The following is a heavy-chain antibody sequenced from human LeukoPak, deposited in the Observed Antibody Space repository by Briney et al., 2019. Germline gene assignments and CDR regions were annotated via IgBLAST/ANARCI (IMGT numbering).Heavy chain of an antibody. D-gene: IGHD3-3*01. CDR1: GYTFTSYY. CDR3: ARVGSGYYTRHGWFDP. V-gene: IGHV1-46*01. CDR2: INPSGGST. J-gene: IGHJ5*02. Sequence: GASVKVSCKASGYTFTSYYMHWVRQAPGQGLEWMGIINPSGGSTSYAQKFQGRVTMTRDTSTSTVYMELSSLSSEDTAVYYCARVGSGYYTRHGWFDPWGQGTLVTVSS.